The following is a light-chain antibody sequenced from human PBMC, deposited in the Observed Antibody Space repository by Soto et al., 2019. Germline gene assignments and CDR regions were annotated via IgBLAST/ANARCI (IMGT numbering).Light chain of an antibody. J-gene: IGKJ4*01. V-gene: IGKV1-27*01. Sequence: QMTQSPSSLSAYVGDRVTITCRASQGVSNYLAWYQQRPGRVPKLLIYAASTLHSGVPSRFSGAGSGTEFTLTISSLQPEDVGTYFCQKYYTAPLTFGGGTKVEI. CDR3: QKYYTAPLT. CDR2: AAS. CDR1: QGVSNY.